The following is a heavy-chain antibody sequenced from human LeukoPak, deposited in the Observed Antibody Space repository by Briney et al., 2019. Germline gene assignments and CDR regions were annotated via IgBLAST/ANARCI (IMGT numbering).Heavy chain of an antibody. CDR3: AKFPRRGYIYDFDY. V-gene: IGHV3-23*01. D-gene: IGHD5-18*01. J-gene: IGHJ4*02. CDR2: ISGSGGTT. Sequence: GGSLRLSCADSGFTFSTYAMSWVRQAPGKGLEWVSAISGSGGTTYYADSVKGRFTISRDNSKNTLYLQMNSLRAEDTAVYYCAKFPRRGYIYDFDYWGQGTLVTASS. CDR1: GFTFSTYA.